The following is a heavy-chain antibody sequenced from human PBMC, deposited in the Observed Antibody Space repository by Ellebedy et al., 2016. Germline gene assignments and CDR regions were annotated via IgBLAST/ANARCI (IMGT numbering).Heavy chain of an antibody. CDR1: GFTLEDYA. CDR2: ITWNSNTK. V-gene: IGHV3-9*01. CDR3: AKGRDVETIMGMFDY. Sequence: SLKISXVGSGFTLEDYAMHWVRQAPGKGLEWVSGITWNSNTKTYADSVKGRFTISRDNDKSSLYLQMNSLSAEDTAFYYCAKGRDVETIMGMFDYWGQGTLVTVSS. D-gene: IGHD3-16*01. J-gene: IGHJ4*02.